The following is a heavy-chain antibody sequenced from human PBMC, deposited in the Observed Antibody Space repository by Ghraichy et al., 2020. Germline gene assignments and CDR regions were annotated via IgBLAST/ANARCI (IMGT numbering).Heavy chain of an antibody. CDR1: GFTFSSYW. Sequence: GGSLRLSCAASGFTFSSYWMSWVRQAPGKGLEWVANIKQDGSEKYYVDSVKGRFTISRDNAKNSLYLQMNSLRAEDTAVYYCARDLDYYDSSGYWGGYYYYYGMDVWGQGTTVTVSS. CDR2: IKQDGSEK. D-gene: IGHD3-22*01. CDR3: ARDLDYYDSSGYWGGYYYYYGMDV. J-gene: IGHJ6*02. V-gene: IGHV3-7*01.